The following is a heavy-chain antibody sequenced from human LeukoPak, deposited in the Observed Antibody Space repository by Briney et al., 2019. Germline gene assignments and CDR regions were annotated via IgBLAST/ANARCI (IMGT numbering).Heavy chain of an antibody. J-gene: IGHJ6*02. Sequence: SETLSLTCTVSGGSISSSSYYWGWIRQPPGKGLEWIGSIYYSGSTYYNPSLKSRVTISVDTSKNQFSLKLSSVTAADTAVYYCASFGGRSSSWYDVGYRYYYYYGMDVWGQGTTVTVSS. V-gene: IGHV4-39*01. D-gene: IGHD6-13*01. CDR2: IYYSGST. CDR1: GGSISSSSYY. CDR3: ASFGGRSSSWYDVGYRYYYYYGMDV.